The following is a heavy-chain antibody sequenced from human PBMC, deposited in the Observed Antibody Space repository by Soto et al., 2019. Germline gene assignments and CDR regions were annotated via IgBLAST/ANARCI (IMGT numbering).Heavy chain of an antibody. CDR2: INHSGST. CDR1: GGSFSGYY. D-gene: IGHD5-18*01. V-gene: IGHV4-34*01. CDR3: ARGEGLYSYGYVY. Sequence: PSETLSLTCAVYGGSFSGYYWSWIRQPPGKGLEWIGEINHSGSTNYNPSLKSRVTISVDTSKNQFSLKLSSVTAADTAVYYCARGEGLYSYGYVYWGQGTLVTVSS. J-gene: IGHJ4*02.